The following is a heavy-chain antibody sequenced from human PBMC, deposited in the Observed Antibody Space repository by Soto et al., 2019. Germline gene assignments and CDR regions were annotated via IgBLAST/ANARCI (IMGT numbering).Heavy chain of an antibody. CDR1: VGSFNDYY. CDR3: ARLYSDSRGYYWFDA. V-gene: IGHV4-34*01. Sequence: SETLSLTCAVYVGSFNDYYWSWIRQSPGKGLEWIGEINHRGSTNYNPSLKSRVTISVDTSKNQFSLRLNSVTAADAAVYHCARLYSDSRGYYWFDAWGQGALVTVSS. D-gene: IGHD3-22*01. J-gene: IGHJ5*02. CDR2: INHRGST.